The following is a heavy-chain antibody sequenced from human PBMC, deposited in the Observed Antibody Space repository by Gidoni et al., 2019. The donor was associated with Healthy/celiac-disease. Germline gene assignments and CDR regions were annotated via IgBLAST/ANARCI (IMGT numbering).Heavy chain of an antibody. CDR2: ISYDGSNK. Sequence: QVQLVESGGGVVQPGRSLSLLCAASGFTFSTYGMHWVRQAPGKGLEWVAVISYDGSNKYYADSVKGRFTISRDNSKNTLYLQMNSLRAEDTAVYYCAKDLRSQNYFDYWGQGTLVTVSS. J-gene: IGHJ4*02. CDR1: GFTFSTYG. D-gene: IGHD4-17*01. CDR3: AKDLRSQNYFDY. V-gene: IGHV3-30*18.